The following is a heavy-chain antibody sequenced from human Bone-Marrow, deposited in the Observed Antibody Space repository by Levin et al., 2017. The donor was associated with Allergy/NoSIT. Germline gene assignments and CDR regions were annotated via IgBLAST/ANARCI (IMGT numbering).Heavy chain of an antibody. Sequence: GGSLRLSCAVSGFTFSNYAMSWVRRAPGKGLEWVSVINHNGGRKYSADPVKGRFTISRDNAKNTVCLKMIRLRVEDTAVYYCAKDSTSGRRPVGGTHFDYWGQGTLVTVST. CDR1: GFTFSNYA. V-gene: IGHV3-23*01. CDR3: AKDSTSGRRPVGGTHFDY. J-gene: IGHJ4*02. CDR2: INHNGGRK. D-gene: IGHD1-26*01.